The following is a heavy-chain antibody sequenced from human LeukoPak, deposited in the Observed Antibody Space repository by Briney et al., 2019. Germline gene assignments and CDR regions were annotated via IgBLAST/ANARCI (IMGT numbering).Heavy chain of an antibody. J-gene: IGHJ4*02. Sequence: PGGSLRLSCAASGFTFSNYPMHWVRQAPGKGLEWVTIIPYDGSNEYYADSVKGRFTISRDNSKNTLYLQMNSLRADDTAVYYCARAVSSSWHTFDYWGQGTLVTVSS. CDR2: IPYDGSNE. CDR1: GFTFSNYP. CDR3: ARAVSSSWHTFDY. V-gene: IGHV3-30*14. D-gene: IGHD6-13*01.